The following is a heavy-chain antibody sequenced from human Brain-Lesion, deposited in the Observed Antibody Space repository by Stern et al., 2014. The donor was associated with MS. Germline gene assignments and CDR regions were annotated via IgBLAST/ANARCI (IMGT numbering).Heavy chain of an antibody. CDR1: GGTFSSYT. J-gene: IGHJ6*02. CDR3: TTSPYGLDA. D-gene: IGHD1-14*01. V-gene: IGHV1-69*09. CDR2: IIPILGVA. Sequence: QVQLVQSVAELKKPGSSVKVSCKASGGTFSSYTVSWVRQAPGQGLEWMGKIIPILGVANYAPKFQGRVTITADKFTGTAYMEVTSLRSEDTAIYYCTTSPYGLDAWGQGTTVTVSS.